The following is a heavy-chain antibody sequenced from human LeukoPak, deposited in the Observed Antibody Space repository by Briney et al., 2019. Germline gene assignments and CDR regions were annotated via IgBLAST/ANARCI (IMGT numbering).Heavy chain of an antibody. CDR1: GFTFSNYW. J-gene: IGHJ4*02. CDR2: IKQDGSET. CDR3: ARQAGAGTRWDYFDY. Sequence: GGSLRLSCAASGFTFSNYWMSWVRQAPGRGLEWVANIKQDGSETYYVDSVKGRFTISRDNAKNSLYLQMNSLRVEDTALYYCARQAGAGTRWDYFDYWGQGILVTVSS. D-gene: IGHD3/OR15-3a*01. V-gene: IGHV3-7*01.